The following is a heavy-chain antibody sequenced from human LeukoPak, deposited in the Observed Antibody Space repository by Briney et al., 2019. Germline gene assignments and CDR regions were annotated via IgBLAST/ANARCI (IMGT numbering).Heavy chain of an antibody. D-gene: IGHD3-9*01. Sequence: PSETLSLTCTVSGGSLSSSSYYWGWVRQPPGKGLEWIGNIYYSESTYSNPSLKSRLTISLDTSQRQFSLRLSSVTAADTALYYCTRGSYDVLTGYSTLGEYWGQGTLVTVSS. J-gene: IGHJ4*02. CDR2: IYYSEST. CDR3: TRGSYDVLTGYSTLGEY. V-gene: IGHV4-39*01. CDR1: GGSLSSSSYY.